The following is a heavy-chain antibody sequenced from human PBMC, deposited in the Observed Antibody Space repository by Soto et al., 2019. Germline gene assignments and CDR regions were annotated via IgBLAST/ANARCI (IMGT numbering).Heavy chain of an antibody. J-gene: IGHJ6*02. CDR2: IYYSGST. CDR1: DGSISSYY. Sequence: PSATLSLTCTVSDGSISSYYWSWIRQPPGKGLEWIGYIYYSGSTNYNLSLKTRVTISVDTSTNQFSLKLSSVTAADTAVYCCARGLRGYCSSTSCYQYYYGMDVWGQGTTVTVAS. D-gene: IGHD2-2*01. V-gene: IGHV4-59*01. CDR3: ARGLRGYCSSTSCYQYYYGMDV.